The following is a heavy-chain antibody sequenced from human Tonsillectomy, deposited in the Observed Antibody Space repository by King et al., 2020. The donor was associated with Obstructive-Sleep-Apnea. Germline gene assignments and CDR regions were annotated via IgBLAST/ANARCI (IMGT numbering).Heavy chain of an antibody. CDR3: ARHRGVEDYGGYGDYFDY. CDR1: GGSISNYY. D-gene: IGHD5-12*01. V-gene: IGHV4-59*08. CDR2: MYYSGNT. J-gene: IGHJ4*02. Sequence: QLQESGPGLVKPSETLSLTCTVSGGSISNYYWSWIRQPPGKGLEWIGYMYYSGNTNFNPSLKSRVTISANTSKIQFSLLLSSVTAADTAIYYCARHRGVEDYGGYGDYFDYWGQGTLVTVSS.